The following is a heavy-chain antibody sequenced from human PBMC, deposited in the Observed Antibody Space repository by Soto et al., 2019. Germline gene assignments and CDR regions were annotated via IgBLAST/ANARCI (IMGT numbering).Heavy chain of an antibody. CDR3: ARGYSNGWTHRGPDYHYCLDV. Sequence: QVQLVQSGAEVKKPGASVKVSCKASGYTFTTYDIIWVRQASGQGLEWMGWMNPNSGNTGYAQQFQGRATLTRDTSTPTVFMELSSLRSEDTAVYYCARGYSNGWTHRGPDYHYCLDVWGQGTTVTVSS. J-gene: IGHJ6*02. V-gene: IGHV1-8*01. CDR2: MNPNSGNT. CDR1: GYTFTTYD. D-gene: IGHD6-19*01.